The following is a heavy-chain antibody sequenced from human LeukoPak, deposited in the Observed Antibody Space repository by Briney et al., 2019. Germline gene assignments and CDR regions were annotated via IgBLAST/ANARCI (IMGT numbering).Heavy chain of an antibody. CDR1: GFTFTSYW. CDR2: IKQDGSEK. J-gene: IGHJ6*03. Sequence: GALRLSCAASGFTFTSYWMSWVRQVPGKGLEWVANIKQDGSEKYYVDSVKGRFTISRDNAKNTLYLQMNSLRAEDTAVYYCAKAFGGITIFGVVIKDPYYYYYMDVWGKGTTVTVSS. V-gene: IGHV3-7*01. D-gene: IGHD3-3*01. CDR3: AKAFGGITIFGVVIKDPYYYYYMDV.